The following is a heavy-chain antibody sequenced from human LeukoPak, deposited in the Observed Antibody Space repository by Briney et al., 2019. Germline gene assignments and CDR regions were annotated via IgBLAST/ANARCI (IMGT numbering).Heavy chain of an antibody. CDR3: ARHALPVRRDGYNYVPAAQLILFAFDI. CDR1: GGSFSGYY. V-gene: IGHV4-34*01. CDR2: INHSGST. Sequence: PSETLSLTCTVSGGSFSGYYWSWIRQPPGKGLEWIGEINHSGSTNYNPSLKSRVTISVDTSKNQFSLKLSSVTAADTAVYYCARHALPVRRDGYNYVPAAQLILFAFDIWGQGTMVTVSS. D-gene: IGHD5-24*01. J-gene: IGHJ3*02.